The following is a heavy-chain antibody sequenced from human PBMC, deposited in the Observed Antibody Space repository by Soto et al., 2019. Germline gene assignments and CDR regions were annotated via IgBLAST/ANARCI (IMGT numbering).Heavy chain of an antibody. D-gene: IGHD3-10*01. CDR1: GGTFSSYA. CDR2: IIPIFGTA. J-gene: IGHJ5*02. Sequence: QVQLVQSGVEVKKPGSSVKVSCKASGGTFSSYAISWVRQAPGQGLEWMGGIIPIFGTAKYAQKFQGRVTITADESTSTAYMELSSLRSEDTAVYYCAREVTMVRGVIGWFDPWGQGTLVTVSA. V-gene: IGHV1-69*01. CDR3: AREVTMVRGVIGWFDP.